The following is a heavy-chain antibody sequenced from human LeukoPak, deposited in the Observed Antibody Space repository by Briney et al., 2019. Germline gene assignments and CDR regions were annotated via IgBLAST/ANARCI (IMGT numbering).Heavy chain of an antibody. CDR3: ARQFFGYDSRNYLKATFDY. D-gene: IGHD3-22*01. J-gene: IGHJ4*02. CDR1: GGSISSSSYY. Sequence: PSETLSLTCTVSGGSISSSSYYWGWIRQSPGKGLEWIGSMYYSGRTYYNPSLESRVTIAVDTSKNQFSLRLSSVTAADTAVYYCARQFFGYDSRNYLKATFDYWGQGTLITVSS. V-gene: IGHV4-39*01. CDR2: MYYSGRT.